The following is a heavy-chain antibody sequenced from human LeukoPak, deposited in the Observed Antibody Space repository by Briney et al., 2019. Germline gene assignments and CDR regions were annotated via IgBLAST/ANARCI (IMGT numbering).Heavy chain of an antibody. J-gene: IGHJ4*02. Sequence: GGSLRLSCAASGFTFSSHWMHWVRQAPRKGLVWVSRIKGDGSSTSYADSVKGRLTISRDNAKNTVYLQMNSLRGEDTAVYYCARGIPNSYGKDYWGQGTLVTVSS. CDR1: GFTFSSHW. D-gene: IGHD3-16*01. CDR3: ARGIPNSYGKDY. V-gene: IGHV3-74*01. CDR2: IKGDGSST.